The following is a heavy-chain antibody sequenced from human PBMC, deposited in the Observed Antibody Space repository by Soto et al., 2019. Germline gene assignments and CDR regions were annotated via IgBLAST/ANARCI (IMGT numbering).Heavy chain of an antibody. Sequence: PSETLSLTCTVSGGSISSYYWSWIRQPPGKGLEWIGYIYYSGSTNYNPSLKSRVTISVDTSKNQFSLKLSSVTVADTAVYYCARLGVGALFDYWGQGTLVTVSS. CDR3: ARLGVGALFDY. V-gene: IGHV4-59*08. CDR2: IYYSGST. D-gene: IGHD1-26*01. J-gene: IGHJ4*02. CDR1: GGSISSYY.